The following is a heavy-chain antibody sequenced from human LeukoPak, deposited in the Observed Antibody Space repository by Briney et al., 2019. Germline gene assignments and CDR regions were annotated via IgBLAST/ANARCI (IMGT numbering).Heavy chain of an antibody. CDR3: TRSGSRAYNWFDP. V-gene: IGHV3-73*01. J-gene: IGHJ5*02. CDR2: IRSKANSYAT. D-gene: IGHD1-26*01. CDR1: GFTFSGSA. Sequence: PGGSLRLSCAASGFTFSGSAMHWVRQASGKGLEWVGRIRSKANSYATAYAASVKGRFTISRDDSKNTAYLQMNSLKTEDTAVYYCTRSGSRAYNWFDPWGQGTLVTVSS.